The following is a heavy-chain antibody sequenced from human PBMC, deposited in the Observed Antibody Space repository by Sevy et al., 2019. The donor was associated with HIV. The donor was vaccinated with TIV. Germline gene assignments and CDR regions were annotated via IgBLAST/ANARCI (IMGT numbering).Heavy chain of an antibody. D-gene: IGHD3-3*01. V-gene: IGHV3-15*01. Sequence: GGSLRLSCAASGLTFSNAWMTWVRQAPGKGLEWVGRIKSKTDGGTTDYAAPVKGRFTISRDDSKNTLYLQMNSLKTDDTAVYYCTTKSDFWSGYQYFDLWGRGTLVTVSS. CDR2: IKSKTDGGTT. CDR1: GLTFSNAW. J-gene: IGHJ2*01. CDR3: TTKSDFWSGYQYFDL.